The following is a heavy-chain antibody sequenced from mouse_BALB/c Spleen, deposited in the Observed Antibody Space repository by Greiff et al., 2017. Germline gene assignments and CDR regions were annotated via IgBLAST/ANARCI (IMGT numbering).Heavy chain of an antibody. J-gene: IGHJ2*01. Sequence: DVQLVESGGGLVQPGGSRKLSCAASGFTFSDYGMAWVRQAPGKGPEWVAFISNLAYSIYYADTVTGRFTISRENAKNTLYLEMSSLRSEDTAMYYCARSTGRVFDYWGQGTTLTVSS. V-gene: IGHV5-15*02. CDR3: ARSTGRVFDY. CDR1: GFTFSDYG. CDR2: ISNLAYSI. D-gene: IGHD4-1*02.